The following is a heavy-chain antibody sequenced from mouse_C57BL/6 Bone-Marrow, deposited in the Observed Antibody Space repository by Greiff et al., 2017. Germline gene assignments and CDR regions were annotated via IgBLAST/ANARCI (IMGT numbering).Heavy chain of an antibody. CDR1: GFTFSSYG. D-gene: IGHD1-1*01. CDR2: ISSGGSYT. CDR3: ARSYYYGSSYDWFAY. J-gene: IGHJ3*01. Sequence: EVMLVESGGDLVKPGGSLKLSCAASGFTFSSYGMSWVRQTPDKRLEWVATISSGGSYTYYPDSVKGRFTISRDNAKNTLYLQMSSLKSEDTAMYYCARSYYYGSSYDWFAYWGQGTLVTVSA. V-gene: IGHV5-6*01.